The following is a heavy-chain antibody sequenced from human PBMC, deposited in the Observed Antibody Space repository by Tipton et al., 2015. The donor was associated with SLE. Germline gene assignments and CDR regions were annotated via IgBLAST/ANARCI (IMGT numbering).Heavy chain of an antibody. Sequence: TLSLTCSVSGDSITSYYWSWFRQSTGRGLEWIGRVYSSGSANYNPALISRVSMSVDISKNQFFLTLRSVTAADTAVYFCARVATGVNAFDFWGQGTLVTVSS. D-gene: IGHD7-27*01. J-gene: IGHJ3*01. CDR3: ARVATGVNAFDF. CDR1: GDSITSYY. CDR2: VYSSGSA. V-gene: IGHV4-4*07.